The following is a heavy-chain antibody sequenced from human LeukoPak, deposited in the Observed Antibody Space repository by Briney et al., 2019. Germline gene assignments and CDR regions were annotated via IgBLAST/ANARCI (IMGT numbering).Heavy chain of an antibody. D-gene: IGHD3-22*01. J-gene: IGHJ4*02. CDR1: GFSVSSNY. V-gene: IGHV3-53*01. Sequence: GGSLRLSCAASGFSVSSNYMTWVRQAPGKGLECVSVIYGGGNTYYADSVGGRFTISRDNSKNTLYLQMNSVRVEDTAMYYCARGRWSSSGYQDYWGRGTLVTVSS. CDR2: IYGGGNT. CDR3: ARGRWSSSGYQDY.